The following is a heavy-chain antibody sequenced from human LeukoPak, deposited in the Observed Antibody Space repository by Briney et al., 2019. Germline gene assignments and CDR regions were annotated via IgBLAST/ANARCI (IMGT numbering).Heavy chain of an antibody. CDR1: GYTFTGYY. J-gene: IGHJ6*03. CDR3: ARGLAAGRYYYYYMDV. V-gene: IGHV1-2*02. Sequence: GASVKVSCKASGYTFTGYYMHWVRQAPGQGLEWMGWINPNSGGTNYAQKFQGRVTITTDESTSTAYMELSSLRSEDTAVYYCARGLAAGRYYYYYMDVWGKGTTVTVSS. D-gene: IGHD6-13*01. CDR2: INPNSGGT.